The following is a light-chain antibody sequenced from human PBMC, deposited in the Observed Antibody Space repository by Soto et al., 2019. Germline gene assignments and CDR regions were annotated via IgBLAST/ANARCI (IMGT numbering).Light chain of an antibody. Sequence: IQMTQSPSSLSGSVGDRFTITCRASQGIRNDLGWYQQKPGKAPKLLIYAATSLQSGVPSRFSGSGSETDFTLTINSLQPEDFATYYCQQSYGTPGTFGQGTRLEIK. CDR1: QGIRND. J-gene: IGKJ5*01. CDR2: AAT. V-gene: IGKV1-39*01. CDR3: QQSYGTPGT.